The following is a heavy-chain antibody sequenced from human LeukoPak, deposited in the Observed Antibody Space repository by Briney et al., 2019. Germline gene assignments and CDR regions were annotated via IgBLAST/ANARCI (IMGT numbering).Heavy chain of an antibody. Sequence: SVKVSCKASGGTFSSYAIGWVRQAPGQGLEWMGGIIPIFGTANYAQKFQGRVTITADESTSTAYMELSSLRSEDTAVYYCARDDWVRGVISYWGQGTLVTVSS. J-gene: IGHJ4*02. CDR2: IIPIFGTA. CDR1: GGTFSSYA. CDR3: ARDDWVRGVISY. V-gene: IGHV1-69*13. D-gene: IGHD3-10*01.